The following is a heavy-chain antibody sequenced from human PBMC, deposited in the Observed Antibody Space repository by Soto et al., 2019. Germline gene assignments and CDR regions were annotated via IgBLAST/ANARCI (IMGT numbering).Heavy chain of an antibody. CDR3: AKRGELDSSSWYFSGPREREHAFDI. CDR2: INQDGSVK. Sequence: GGSLRLSCAASGYTFGNYWLSWVRQAPGKGLEWVANINQDGSVKNYVDSVEGRFTISRDNAKNSLYLQMNSLRAEDTAVYYCAKRGELDSSSWYFSGPREREHAFDIWGQGTMVTVSS. D-gene: IGHD6-13*01. V-gene: IGHV3-7*01. CDR1: GYTFGNYW. J-gene: IGHJ3*02.